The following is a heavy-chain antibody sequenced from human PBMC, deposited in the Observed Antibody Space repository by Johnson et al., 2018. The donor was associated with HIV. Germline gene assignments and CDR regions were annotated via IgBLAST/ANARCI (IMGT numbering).Heavy chain of an antibody. CDR2: IRYDGSDK. CDR1: GFTFSSYG. Sequence: VQLVESGGGVVQPGGSLRLSCAASGFTFSSYGMHWVRQAPGKGLEWVAFIRYDGSDKYYTDSVKGRFTISRDDSKNTLYLQMNSLRAEDTAVYYCARAKQRADAFDIWGQGTMVTVSS. D-gene: IGHD6-25*01. CDR3: ARAKQRADAFDI. V-gene: IGHV3-30*02. J-gene: IGHJ3*02.